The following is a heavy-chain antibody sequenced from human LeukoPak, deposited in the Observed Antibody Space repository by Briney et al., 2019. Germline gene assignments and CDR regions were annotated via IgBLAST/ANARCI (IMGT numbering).Heavy chain of an antibody. V-gene: IGHV3-48*02. CDR2: ISSSGTK. D-gene: IGHD6-13*01. J-gene: IGHJ5*02. CDR1: GFTVNSYN. CDR3: ARGPSSSSWSRFDP. Sequence: GGSLRLSCSASGFTVNSYNMNWVRQAPGKGLEWVSCISSSGTKYYADSVKGRFTTSRDNGKSSLFLETNSLRDEDTAVYYCARGPSSSSWSRFDPWGQGTLVTVSS.